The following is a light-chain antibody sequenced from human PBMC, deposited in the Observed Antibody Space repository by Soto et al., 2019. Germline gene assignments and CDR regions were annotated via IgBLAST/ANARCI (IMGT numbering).Light chain of an antibody. CDR3: QQYNNWPLT. CDR2: GAS. V-gene: IGKV3-15*01. CDR1: ETVATN. J-gene: IGKJ4*01. Sequence: EVVMTQSPATLSVSPGERATLSCRASETVATNLAWYQQKPGQAPRLLISGASTRAAGISDRFRGSGSGTEFTLTISSLQSEDFAVYYCQQYNNWPLTFGGGTTVEIK.